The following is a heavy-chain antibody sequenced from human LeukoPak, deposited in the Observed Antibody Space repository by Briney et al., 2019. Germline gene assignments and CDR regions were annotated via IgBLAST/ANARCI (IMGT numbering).Heavy chain of an antibody. CDR2: VYYSGDT. V-gene: IGHV4-59*08. Sequence: SETLSLTCTVSGDSVSGVYWSWIRQPPGKGLEWIGYVYYSGDTNYNPSLKSRVTMSLDTSKNQVSLRLSSVTAADTAVYYCARHPFATPFDYWGRGTLLTVSS. CDR3: ARHPFATPFDY. CDR1: GDSVSGVY. J-gene: IGHJ4*02. D-gene: IGHD2-15*01.